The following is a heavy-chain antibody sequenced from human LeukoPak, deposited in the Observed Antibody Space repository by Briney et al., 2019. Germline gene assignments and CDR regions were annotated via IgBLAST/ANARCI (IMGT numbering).Heavy chain of an antibody. J-gene: IGHJ4*02. CDR3: TGNYYGSGCYADFDY. CDR2: IRSTANVYAT. CDR1: GFTFSGSA. D-gene: IGHD3-10*01. V-gene: IGHV3-73*01. Sequence: GGALRLSCAASGFTFSGSARHWVRQASAKGPEWVGRIRSTANVYATAYAASVKVRFTISRDDSKNTAYLQMDSLKSEDTAVYYCTGNYYGSGCYADFDYWGQGTLVTVSS.